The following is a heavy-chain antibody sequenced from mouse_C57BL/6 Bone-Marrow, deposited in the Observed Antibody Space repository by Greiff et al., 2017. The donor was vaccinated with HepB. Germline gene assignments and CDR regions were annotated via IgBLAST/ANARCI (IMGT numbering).Heavy chain of an antibody. Sequence: QVQLQQPGAELVKPGASVKLSCKASGYTFTSYWMHWVKQRPGQGLEWIGMIHPNSGSTNYNEKFKSKATLTVDKSSSTGYMQLRSLTSEDSAVYYCAHYGPHFDYWGQGTTLTVSS. D-gene: IGHD1-1*01. CDR1: GYTFTSYW. V-gene: IGHV1-64*01. J-gene: IGHJ2*01. CDR2: IHPNSGST. CDR3: AHYGPHFDY.